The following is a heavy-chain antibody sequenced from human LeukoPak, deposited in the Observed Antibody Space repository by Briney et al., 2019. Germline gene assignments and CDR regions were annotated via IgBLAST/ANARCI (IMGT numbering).Heavy chain of an antibody. V-gene: IGHV3-23*01. CDR1: GITLSNYG. Sequence: GGSLRLSCAVSGITLSNYGMSWVRQAPGKGLQWVAGISDRGGSTNYADSVRGRFTISRDNAKNSLFLQMNGLRAEDTAVYYCARRGGSSSRRSPIDYWGQGTLVTVSS. J-gene: IGHJ4*02. D-gene: IGHD6-6*01. CDR2: ISDRGGST. CDR3: ARRGGSSSRRSPIDY.